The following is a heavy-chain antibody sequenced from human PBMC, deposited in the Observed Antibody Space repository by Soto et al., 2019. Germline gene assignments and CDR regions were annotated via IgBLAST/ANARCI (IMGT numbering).Heavy chain of an antibody. CDR2: ISGSGGST. J-gene: IGHJ4*02. V-gene: IGHV3-23*01. Sequence: EVQLLESGGGLVQPGGSLRLSCAASGFTFSSYAMSWVRQAPGKGLEWVSAISGSGGSTYYADSVKGRFTISRDNSKNTLYLQMNSLRAEDTAVYYCAKGFYEFWSGYYMGDYWGQGTLVTVSS. CDR3: AKGFYEFWSGYYMGDY. D-gene: IGHD3-3*01. CDR1: GFTFSSYA.